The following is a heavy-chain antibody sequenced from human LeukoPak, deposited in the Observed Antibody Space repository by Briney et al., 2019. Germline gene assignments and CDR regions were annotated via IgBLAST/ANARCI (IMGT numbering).Heavy chain of an antibody. D-gene: IGHD3-10*01. CDR2: ISGSGGST. J-gene: IGHJ4*02. Sequence: GGSLRLSCAASGFTFSSYAMSWVRQAPGKGLEWVSAISGSGGSTYYADSVKDRFTISRDNSKNTLYLQMNSLRAEDTAVYYCAKDRVLWFGELSTFDYWGQGTLVTVSS. V-gene: IGHV3-23*01. CDR1: GFTFSSYA. CDR3: AKDRVLWFGELSTFDY.